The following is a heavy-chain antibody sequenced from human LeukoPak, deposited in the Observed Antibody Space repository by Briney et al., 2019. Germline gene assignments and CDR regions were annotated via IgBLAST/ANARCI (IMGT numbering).Heavy chain of an antibody. V-gene: IGHV4-34*01. Sequence: SETLSLTCAVYGGSFSGYYWSWIRQPPGKGLEWIGEINHSGSTNYNPSLKSRVTISVDTSKNQFSLNLSSVTAADTAVYYCARLRLTVILDYWGQGTLVTVSS. CDR3: ARLRLTVILDY. CDR1: GGSFSGYY. CDR2: INHSGST. D-gene: IGHD4-17*01. J-gene: IGHJ4*02.